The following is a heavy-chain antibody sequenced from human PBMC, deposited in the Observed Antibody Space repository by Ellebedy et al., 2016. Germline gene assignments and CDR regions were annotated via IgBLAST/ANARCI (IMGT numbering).Heavy chain of an antibody. CDR2: VFHTGTT. CDR3: AKWNVDWYAFEV. J-gene: IGHJ3*01. D-gene: IGHD1-1*01. Sequence: SETLSLTCDVSGGSVSSDYWNWIRRPPGKGLEWIGYVFHTGTTNYNPSLKSRVTMSVDTSKSQISLRLTSVTAADTAVYDCAKWNVDWYAFEVWGQGTMVTVSS. CDR1: GGSVSSDY. V-gene: IGHV4-59*02.